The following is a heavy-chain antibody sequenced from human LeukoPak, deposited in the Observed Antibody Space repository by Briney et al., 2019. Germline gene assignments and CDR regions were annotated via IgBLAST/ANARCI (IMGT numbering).Heavy chain of an antibody. J-gene: IGHJ4*02. CDR2: IYSGGST. D-gene: IGHD2-15*01. CDR1: GFTVSSNY. CDR3: AREKRDYGSGGSCYSYLDY. Sequence: GGSLRLSCAASGFTVSSNYMSWVRQAPGKGLEWVSVIYSGGSTYYAGSVKGRFTISRDNSKNTLDLQMNSLRAEDTAVYYCAREKRDYGSGGSCYSYLDYWGQGTLVTVSS. V-gene: IGHV3-66*02.